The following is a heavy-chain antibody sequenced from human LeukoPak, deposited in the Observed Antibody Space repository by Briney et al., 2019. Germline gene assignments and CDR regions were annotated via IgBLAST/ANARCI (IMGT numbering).Heavy chain of an antibody. CDR1: GGSISSYY. CDR2: IYYSGST. D-gene: IGHD3-10*01. Sequence: TSESLSLTCTVSGGSISSYYWSWIRQPPGKGLEWIGYIYYSGSTNYNPSLKSRVTISVDTSKNQFSLKLSSVTAADTAVYYCARWNYYGSGSWSYFDYWGQGTLVTVFS. J-gene: IGHJ4*02. V-gene: IGHV4-59*01. CDR3: ARWNYYGSGSWSYFDY.